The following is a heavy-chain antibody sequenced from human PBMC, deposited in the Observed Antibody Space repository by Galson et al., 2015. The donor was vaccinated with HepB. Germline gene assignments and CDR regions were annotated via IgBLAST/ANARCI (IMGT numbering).Heavy chain of an antibody. CDR2: IKEDGTEE. V-gene: IGHV3-7*01. CDR1: GFNFKNYC. D-gene: IGHD2-21*01. CDR3: TRGLEGDNYLFRGWQSRYNFFDP. J-gene: IGHJ5*02. Sequence: SLRLSCAASGFNFKNYCMNWVRQAPGKGLEWVAKIKEDGTEEYYLESVKGRFTISRDNVKDSLDLQMSSLRGEDTAVYFCTRGLEGDNYLFRGWQSRYNFFDPWGQGTLVIVSS.